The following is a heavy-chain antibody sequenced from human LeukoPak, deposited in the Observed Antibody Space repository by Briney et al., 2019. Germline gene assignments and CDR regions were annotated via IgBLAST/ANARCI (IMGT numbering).Heavy chain of an antibody. CDR2: IYSGGTT. V-gene: IGHV3-66*02. CDR1: GLIVSSNY. Sequence: GGSLRLSCAASGLIVSSNYMSWVRQAPGKGLEWVSFIYSGGTTYYADSVKGRFTISRGNSKNTLYLQMNSLRAEDTAVYYCASSTIFGALGYWGQGTLVTVSS. J-gene: IGHJ4*02. CDR3: ASSTIFGALGY. D-gene: IGHD3-3*01.